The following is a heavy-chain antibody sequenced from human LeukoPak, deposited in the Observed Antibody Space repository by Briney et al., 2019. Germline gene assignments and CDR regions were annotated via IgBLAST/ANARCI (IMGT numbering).Heavy chain of an antibody. J-gene: IGHJ5*02. V-gene: IGHV4-34*01. CDR2: INHRGNT. CDR3: AIGGRGIPTARQFYTGNWFDP. D-gene: IGHD2-2*01. CDR1: DGSFSNYY. Sequence: PSETLCLTCAVYDGSFSNYYWRWVRQPPGKGLEWIGEINHRGNTNYNSSLKSRVTISVDTSKNQFSLRLNSVTAADTAVYYCAIGGRGIPTARQFYTGNWFDPWGQGTLVTVSS.